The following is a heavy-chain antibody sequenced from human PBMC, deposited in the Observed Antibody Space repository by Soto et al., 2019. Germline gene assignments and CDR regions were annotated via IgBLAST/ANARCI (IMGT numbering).Heavy chain of an antibody. CDR3: AKGEGGPYYYYYYGMDV. V-gene: IGHV3-23*01. CDR2: ISGSGGST. J-gene: IGHJ6*02. CDR1: GFTFSSYA. Sequence: GGSLRLSCAASGFTFSSYAMSWVRQAPGKGLEWVSAISGSGGSTYYADSVKGRFTISRDNSKNTLYLQMNSLRAEDTAVYYCAKGEGGPYYYYYYGMDVWGQGTTVTVSS. D-gene: IGHD1-26*01.